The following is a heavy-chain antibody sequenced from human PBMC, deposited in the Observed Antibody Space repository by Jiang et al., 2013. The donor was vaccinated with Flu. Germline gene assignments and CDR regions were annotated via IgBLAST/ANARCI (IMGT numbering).Heavy chain of an antibody. J-gene: IGHJ3*01. CDR3: VRIQAYCSGGRCYSSAFDV. CDR2: IYWNDGT. CDR1: GFSLSTNGVG. Sequence: KPTQTLTLTCVFSGFSLSTNGVGVGWIRQPPGKALEWLALIYWNDGTYYSPSLETRLTITKDTSKNQVVLTMSNMDPVDTGTYFCVRIQAYCSGGRCYSSAFDVWGQGTVVTVSS. V-gene: IGHV2-5*04. D-gene: IGHD2-15*01.